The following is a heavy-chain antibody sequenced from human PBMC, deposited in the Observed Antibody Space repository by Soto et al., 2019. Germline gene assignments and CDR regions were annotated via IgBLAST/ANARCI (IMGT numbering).Heavy chain of an antibody. CDR2: ISSGGTTT. D-gene: IGHD3-10*01. CDR3: AREGGEIGGWFGRKFDS. Sequence: PGGSLRVSCAASGFTFSTHAMSWVRQAPGKGLEWVSSISSGGTTTFYAASVEGRFTISRDKSKNTLYLQMNSLRADDTAVYYFAREGGEIGGWFGRKFDSWGQGTQVTGSS. CDR1: GFTFSTHA. J-gene: IGHJ4*02. V-gene: IGHV3-23*01.